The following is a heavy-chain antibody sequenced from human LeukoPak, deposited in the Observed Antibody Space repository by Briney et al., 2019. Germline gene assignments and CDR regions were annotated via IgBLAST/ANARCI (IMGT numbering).Heavy chain of an antibody. V-gene: IGHV3-74*01. CDR1: GFTFSSNA. J-gene: IGHJ5*02. Sequence: GGSLRLSCAASGFTFSSNALHWVRQPPGKGLVWVSRINSDGSITSYADSVKGRFTIPRDNAKNTLYLQMNSLRAEDTAVYYCASMIAEEIAVAGTGWFDPWGQGTLVTVSS. CDR2: INSDGSIT. CDR3: ASMIAEEIAVAGTGWFDP. D-gene: IGHD6-19*01.